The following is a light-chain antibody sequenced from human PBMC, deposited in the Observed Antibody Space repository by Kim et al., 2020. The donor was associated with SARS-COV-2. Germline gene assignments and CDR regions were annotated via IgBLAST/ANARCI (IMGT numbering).Light chain of an antibody. CDR1: NSKPEHAYD. V-gene: IGLV1-40*01. J-gene: IGLJ3*02. Sequence: QGATSTRTGHNSKPEHAYDEHRDLLLPATAPNHHIYGNSNRPSGVPDRFSGSKSGTSASLAITELQAEDEADYYCQSYDSILSGLVFGGGTQLTVL. CDR3: QSYDSILSGLV. CDR2: GNS.